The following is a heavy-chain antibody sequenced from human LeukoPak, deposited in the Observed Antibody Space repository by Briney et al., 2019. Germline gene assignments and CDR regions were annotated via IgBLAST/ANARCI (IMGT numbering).Heavy chain of an antibody. CDR3: AKVGYDFWSGYYGSRPYYYYMDV. CDR1: GFTFSSYA. V-gene: IGHV3-23*01. Sequence: GGSLRLSCAASGFTFSSYAMSWVRQAPGKGLEWVSAISGSGGSTYYADSVKGRFTISRDNSKNTLYLQMNSLRAEDTAVYYCAKVGYDFWSGYYGSRPYYYYMDVWGKGTTVTVSS. D-gene: IGHD3-3*01. J-gene: IGHJ6*03. CDR2: ISGSGGST.